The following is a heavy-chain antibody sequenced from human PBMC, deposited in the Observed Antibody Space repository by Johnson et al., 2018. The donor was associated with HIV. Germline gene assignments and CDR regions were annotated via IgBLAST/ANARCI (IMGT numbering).Heavy chain of an antibody. J-gene: IGHJ3*02. CDR3: AGWIRLCGGDCYDVFDI. CDR2: IRYDGSNK. Sequence: QVQLVESGGGVVQPGRSLRLSCAASGFTFSSYGMHWVRQAPGKGLEWVAFIRYDGSNKYYADSVKGRFTISRDNSKNTLYLQMNSLRAEDKALYYCAGWIRLCGGDCYDVFDIWGQGTMGTVSS. V-gene: IGHV3-30*02. D-gene: IGHD2-21*02. CDR1: GFTFSSYG.